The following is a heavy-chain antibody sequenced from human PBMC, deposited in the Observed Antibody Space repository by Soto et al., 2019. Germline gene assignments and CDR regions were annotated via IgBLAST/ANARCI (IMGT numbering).Heavy chain of an antibody. J-gene: IGHJ4*02. V-gene: IGHV4-38-2*01. Sequence: SETLSLTCAVSGYSISSGYYWGWIRQPPGKGLEWIGSIYHSGSTYYNPSLKSRVTISVDTSKNQFSLKLSSVTAADTAVYYCERLNIVRGVSLDYWGQGTLVTVSS. D-gene: IGHD3-10*01. CDR2: IYHSGST. CDR1: GYSISSGYY. CDR3: ERLNIVRGVSLDY.